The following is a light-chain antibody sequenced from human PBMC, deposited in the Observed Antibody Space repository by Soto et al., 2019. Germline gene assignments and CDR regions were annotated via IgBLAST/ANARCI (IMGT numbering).Light chain of an antibody. Sequence: DVQLTQSPSFLSASVGDRVTITCRASQGITNYLAWYQQKPGKAPKPLIYTASTLQSGVPSRFSGSGAGAEFTLTITGLQPEDFATYFCQQFHTYPWTFGQGTHVELK. J-gene: IGKJ1*01. CDR1: QGITNY. CDR3: QQFHTYPWT. V-gene: IGKV1-9*01. CDR2: TAS.